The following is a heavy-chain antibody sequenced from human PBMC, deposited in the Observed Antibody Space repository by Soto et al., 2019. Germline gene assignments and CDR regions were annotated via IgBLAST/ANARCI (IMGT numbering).Heavy chain of an antibody. D-gene: IGHD6-19*01. CDR3: AKDLVAVAGSFDY. V-gene: IGHV3-9*01. CDR2: ISWNSGSI. CDR1: GFTFDDYA. J-gene: IGHJ4*02. Sequence: EVQLVESGGGLVQPGRSLRLSCAASGFTFDDYAMHLVRQAPGKGLEWVSGISWNSGSIGYADSVKGRFTISRDNAKNSLYLQMNSLRAEDTALYYCAKDLVAVAGSFDYWGQGTLVTVSS.